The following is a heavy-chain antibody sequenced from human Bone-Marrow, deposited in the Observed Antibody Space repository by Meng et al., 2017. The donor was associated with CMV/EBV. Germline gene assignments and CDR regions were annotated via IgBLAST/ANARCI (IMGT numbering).Heavy chain of an antibody. CDR1: GFTFSSYW. V-gene: IGHV3-74*01. Sequence: GESLKISCAASGFTFSSYWMHWVRQAPGKGLVWVSRINSDGSSTSYADSVKGRFTISRDNAKNTLYLQMNCLSAEDTAVYYCASTSLNWIYQNYDYYGMDVWGQGTTVTVSS. J-gene: IGHJ6*02. D-gene: IGHD1-7*01. CDR2: INSDGSST. CDR3: ASTSLNWIYQNYDYYGMDV.